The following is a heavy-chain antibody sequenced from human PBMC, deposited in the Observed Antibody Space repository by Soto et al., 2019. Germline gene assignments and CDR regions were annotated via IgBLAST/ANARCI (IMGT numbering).Heavy chain of an antibody. J-gene: IGHJ6*01. Sequence: FPRLSCAASGFTFSSYGMHWVRQAPGKGLEWVAVISYDGSNKYYADSVKGRFTISRDNSKNTLYLQMNSLRAEDTAVYYCAKGFSQEWLLHTNYYYYGMEVWGQGTTVTVSS. V-gene: IGHV3-30*18. D-gene: IGHD3-3*01. CDR2: ISYDGSNK. CDR3: AKGFSQEWLLHTNYYYYGMEV. CDR1: GFTFSSYG.